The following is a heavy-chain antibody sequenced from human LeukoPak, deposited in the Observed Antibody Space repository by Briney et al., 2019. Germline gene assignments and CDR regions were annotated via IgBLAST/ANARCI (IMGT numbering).Heavy chain of an antibody. CDR3: ARGSLYCSSTSCSFGGDFDY. CDR2: IIPIFGTA. Sequence: SVKVSCKASGGTFSSYAISWVRQAPGQGLEWMGGIIPIFGTANYAQKFQGRVTITADESTSTAYMELSSLRSEDTAVYYCARGSLYCSSTSCSFGGDFDYWGQGTLVTVSS. CDR1: GGTFSSYA. J-gene: IGHJ4*02. D-gene: IGHD2-2*01. V-gene: IGHV1-69*13.